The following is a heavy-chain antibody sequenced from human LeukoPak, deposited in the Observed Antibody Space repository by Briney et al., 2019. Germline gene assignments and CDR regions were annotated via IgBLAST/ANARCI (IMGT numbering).Heavy chain of an antibody. D-gene: IGHD2-8*01. Sequence: SETLSLTCTVSSGSISSYYWSWIRQPAGKGLEWIGRIYTSGSTNYNPSLKSRVTMSVDTSKNQFSLKLSSVTAADTAVYYCARDRGYCTNGVCAGTDYWGQGTLVTVSS. J-gene: IGHJ4*02. CDR1: SGSISSYY. V-gene: IGHV4-4*07. CDR2: IYTSGST. CDR3: ARDRGYCTNGVCAGTDY.